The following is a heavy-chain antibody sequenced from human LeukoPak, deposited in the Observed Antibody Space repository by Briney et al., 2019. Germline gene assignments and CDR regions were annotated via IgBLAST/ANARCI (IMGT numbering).Heavy chain of an antibody. CDR2: INHSGST. V-gene: IGHV4-34*01. CDR3: ARHRPLYYDYVWGSYRKSYYFDY. J-gene: IGHJ4*02. CDR1: GGSFSGYY. Sequence: AETLSLTCAVYGGSFSGYYWSWIRQPPGKGLEWIGEINHSGSTNYNPSLKSPVTISVHTSKNQFSLKLSSVTAADTAVYYCARHRPLYYDYVWGSYRKSYYFDYWGQGPLVTVS. D-gene: IGHD3-16*02.